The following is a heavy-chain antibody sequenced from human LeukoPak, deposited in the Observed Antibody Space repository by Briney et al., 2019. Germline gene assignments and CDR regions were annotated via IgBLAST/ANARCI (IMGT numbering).Heavy chain of an antibody. CDR1: GFTFSSYE. CDR2: ISSSGSTI. V-gene: IGHV3-48*03. D-gene: IGHD2-21*01. CDR3: ATSPVISRD. J-gene: IGHJ4*02. Sequence: HAGGSLRLSCAASGFTFSSYEMNWVRQAPGKGLEWVSYISSSGSTIYYADSVKGRFTISRDNAKNTLYLQMNGLRVEDTAVYYCATSPVISRDWGQGTLVTVSS.